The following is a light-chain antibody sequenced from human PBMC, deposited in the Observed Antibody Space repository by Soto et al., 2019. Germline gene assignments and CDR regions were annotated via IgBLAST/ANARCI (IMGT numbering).Light chain of an antibody. J-gene: IGLJ2*01. CDR2: EVS. Sequence: QSALTQPASVSGSLGQSITISCTGTSSDVGDYNYVSWYQQHPGKAPKLMIYEVSNRPSGVSNRFSGSKSGNTASLTISGLQAEDEAIYYCSSYSSSTSLGVFGGGTKLTVL. CDR1: SSDVGDYNY. CDR3: SSYSSSTSLGV. V-gene: IGLV2-14*01.